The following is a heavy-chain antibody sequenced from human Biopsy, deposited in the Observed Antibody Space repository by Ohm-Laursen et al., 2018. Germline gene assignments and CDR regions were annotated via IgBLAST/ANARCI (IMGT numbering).Heavy chain of an antibody. CDR2: TYYSGST. D-gene: IGHD5-12*01. J-gene: IGHJ3*02. CDR1: GGSVSSGSYY. Sequence: PSETLSLTCTVSGGSVSSGSYYWSWIRQPPGKGLEWIGYTYYSGSTNYNPSLKSRVTISVDTSRNQFSLKLSSVTAADTAVYYCAGRPWPNAFDIWGQGTMVTVSS. CDR3: AGRPWPNAFDI. V-gene: IGHV4-61*01.